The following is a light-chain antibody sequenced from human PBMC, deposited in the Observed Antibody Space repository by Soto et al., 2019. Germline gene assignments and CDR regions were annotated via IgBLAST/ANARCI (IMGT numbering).Light chain of an antibody. CDR3: QQYNSYPIT. Sequence: DIPMTQSPSTLSASVGDRVTITCRASQSISSWLAWYQQKPGKAPKLLIYKASSLDSGVPSRFSGSGSGTEFTLTISSLQPGDFATYYCQQYNSYPITFGQGTRLEIK. CDR1: QSISSW. CDR2: KAS. J-gene: IGKJ5*01. V-gene: IGKV1-5*03.